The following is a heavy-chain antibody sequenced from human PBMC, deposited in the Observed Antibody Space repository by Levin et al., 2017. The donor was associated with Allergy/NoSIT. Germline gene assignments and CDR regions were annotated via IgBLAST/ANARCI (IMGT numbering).Heavy chain of an antibody. Sequence: GGSLRLSCAASGFTFSSYEMNWVRQAPGKGLEWVSYISSSGSTIYYADSVKGRFTISRDNAKNSLYLQMNSLRAKDTAVYYCASPLYSSGWYRFDYWGQGTLVTVSS. CDR1: GFTFSSYE. J-gene: IGHJ4*02. CDR3: ASPLYSSGWYRFDY. D-gene: IGHD6-19*01. CDR2: ISSSGSTI. V-gene: IGHV3-48*03.